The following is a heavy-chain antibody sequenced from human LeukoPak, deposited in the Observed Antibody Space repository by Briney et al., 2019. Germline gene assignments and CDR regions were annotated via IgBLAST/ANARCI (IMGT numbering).Heavy chain of an antibody. J-gene: IGHJ6*03. CDR2: ISYDGSNK. Sequence: GGSLRLSCAASGFTFSSYAMHWVRQAPGKGLEGVTVISYDGSNKYYADPVKGRFTISRDNSKNTLYLQMNSLRAEDTDVYYCARDRGMSDYYYYMDVWGKGTTVTVSS. V-gene: IGHV3-30*04. CDR1: GFTFSSYA. CDR3: ARDRGMSDYYYYMDV.